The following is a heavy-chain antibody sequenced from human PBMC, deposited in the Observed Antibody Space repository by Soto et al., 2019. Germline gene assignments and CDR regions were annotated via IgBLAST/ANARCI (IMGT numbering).Heavy chain of an antibody. V-gene: IGHV3-7*01. CDR3: ARHGDYAAFDI. CDR2: IKQDRTET. D-gene: IGHD4-17*01. Sequence: GGSLRLSCAGSGFTFRNFWMGWVRQAPGKRLEWVANIKQDRTETYYADSVKGRFTVSRDNSKNTLYVQMNSLRAEDTAVYYCARHGDYAAFDIWGQGTMVTVSS. J-gene: IGHJ3*02. CDR1: GFTFRNFW.